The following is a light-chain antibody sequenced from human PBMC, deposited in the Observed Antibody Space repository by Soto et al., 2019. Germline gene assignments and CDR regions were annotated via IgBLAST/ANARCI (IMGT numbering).Light chain of an antibody. CDR1: QSISSSY. V-gene: IGKV3D-20*02. CDR2: DAS. CDR3: QQYSNSPRT. Sequence: EIVMTQSPATLSVSPWERATLSCRASQSISSSYLAWYQQKPGQAPRLLIYDASSRATGIPDRFSGSGSGTDFSLTISRLEPEDFAFYYCQQYSNSPRTFGQGTKVDIK. J-gene: IGKJ1*01.